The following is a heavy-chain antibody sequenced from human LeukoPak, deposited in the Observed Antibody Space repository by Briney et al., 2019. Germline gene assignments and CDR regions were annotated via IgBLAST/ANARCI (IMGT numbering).Heavy chain of an antibody. D-gene: IGHD5-18*01. CDR2: INPNSGGT. CDR1: GYTFTGYY. V-gene: IGHV1-2*02. Sequence: ASVKVSCKASGYTFTGYYMHWVRQAPGQGLEWMGWINPNSGGTNYAQKFQGRVTMTTDTSTSTAYMELRSLRSDDTAVYYCARGYSYGWSPFHWGQGTLVTVSS. J-gene: IGHJ4*02. CDR3: ARGYSYGWSPFH.